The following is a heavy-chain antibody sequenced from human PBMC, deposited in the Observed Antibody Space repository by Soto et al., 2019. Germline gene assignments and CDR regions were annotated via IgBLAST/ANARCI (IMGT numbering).Heavy chain of an antibody. D-gene: IGHD1-26*01. V-gene: IGHV4-38-2*01. CDR2: VDHSGST. Sequence: SETLSLTCVVSGYVITSGYYWGWIRQPPGKGLEWIGTVDHSGSTYYDPSLQGRVTISIDTSKNQFSLKLTSVTAADTALYYCERSLHTYSGPPIWGQGTLVTVSS. CDR1: GYVITSGYY. J-gene: IGHJ4*02. CDR3: ERSLHTYSGPPI.